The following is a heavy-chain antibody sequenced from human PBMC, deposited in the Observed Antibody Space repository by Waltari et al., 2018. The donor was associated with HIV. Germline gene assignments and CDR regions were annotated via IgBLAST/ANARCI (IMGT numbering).Heavy chain of an antibody. J-gene: IGHJ4*02. CDR2: INHSGTT. V-gene: IGHV4-34*02. Sequence: QLQQWGAGLLKPSETLSLTCAVYGGSFSNYWWTWIRQTPGKGLEWIGEINHSGTTDYNPSLRSRLTMSIDTSKNQFSLKLSSVTAADAGFYYCARHRFVRGNSAWYFLYWGQGTHVTVSS. CDR3: ARHRFVRGNSAWYFLY. D-gene: IGHD6-19*01. CDR1: GGSFSNYW.